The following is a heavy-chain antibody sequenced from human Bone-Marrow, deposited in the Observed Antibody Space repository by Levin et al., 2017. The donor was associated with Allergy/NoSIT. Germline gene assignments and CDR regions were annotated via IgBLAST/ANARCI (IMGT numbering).Heavy chain of an antibody. CDR1: GYSFSSYT. Sequence: ASVKVSCKTSGYSFSSYTMSWVRQASGQGLEWLGWMNPKTGDTGYAQRFQDRLTLTRSASLSTAYMELSGLKSDDTAVYYCARTDNFDHWGQGTLVTVST. CDR2: MNPKTGDT. V-gene: IGHV1-8*01. CDR3: ARTDNFDH. J-gene: IGHJ4*02.